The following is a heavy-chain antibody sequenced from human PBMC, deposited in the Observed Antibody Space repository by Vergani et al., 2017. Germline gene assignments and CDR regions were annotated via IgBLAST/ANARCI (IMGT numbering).Heavy chain of an antibody. CDR3: AREIYGGNR. Sequence: QVQLQESGPGLVKPSETLSRTCTVSGGSISSYYWSWIRQPPGKGLEWIGYIYYSGSTNYNPSLKSRVTISVDTSKNQFSLKLSSVTAADTAVYYCAREIYGGNRWGQGTLVTVSS. J-gene: IGHJ4*02. CDR1: GGSISSYY. V-gene: IGHV4-59*01. D-gene: IGHD4-23*01. CDR2: IYYSGST.